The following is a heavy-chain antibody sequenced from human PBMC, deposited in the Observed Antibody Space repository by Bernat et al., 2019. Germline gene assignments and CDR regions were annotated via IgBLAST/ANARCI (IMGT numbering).Heavy chain of an antibody. CDR3: ASYGGQLPVASYFDY. D-gene: IGHD6-19*01. CDR2: ISSSSSYT. Sequence: QVQLVESGGGLVKPGGSLRLSCAASGFTFSDYYMSWIRQAPGKGLEWVSVISSSSSYTNYADSVKGRFTISRDNAKNSLYLQKNSLRAEDTAVYYCASYGGQLPVASYFDYWGQGTLVTVSS. J-gene: IGHJ4*02. CDR1: GFTFSDYY. V-gene: IGHV3-11*05.